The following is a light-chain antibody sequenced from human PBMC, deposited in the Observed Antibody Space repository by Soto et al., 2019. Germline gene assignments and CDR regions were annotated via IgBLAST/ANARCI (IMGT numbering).Light chain of an antibody. CDR3: QQYGSSPLLT. Sequence: ELVLTQSPGTLSLSPGERATLSCRASQSVSSSFLAWYQQKPGQAPRLLIYGASSRATGIPDRFSGSGSGTDFTLTISRVEPEDFAVYYCQQYGSSPLLTFGGETKVEIK. J-gene: IGKJ4*01. CDR1: QSVSSSF. V-gene: IGKV3-20*01. CDR2: GAS.